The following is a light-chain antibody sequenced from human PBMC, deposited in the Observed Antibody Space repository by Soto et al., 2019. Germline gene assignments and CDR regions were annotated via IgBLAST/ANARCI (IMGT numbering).Light chain of an antibody. Sequence: DIPMTQSPSTLSASVGDRVTITCRASQSITTWLAWYQQKPGKAPKLLIYKATNLQSGVPSRFSGSGSGTEFSLTISSLLPDDFATYYCQRYSDYQYIFGQGTKLEIK. V-gene: IGKV1-5*03. CDR1: QSITTW. CDR3: QRYSDYQYI. CDR2: KAT. J-gene: IGKJ2*01.